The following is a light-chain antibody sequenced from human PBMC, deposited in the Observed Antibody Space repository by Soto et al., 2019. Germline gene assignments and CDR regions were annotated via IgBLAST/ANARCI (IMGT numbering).Light chain of an antibody. J-gene: IGLJ2*01. Sequence: QSALTQPASVSGSPGQSITISCTGTSSDIGRYNLVSWYQQHPGKAPKLIIYEDIERPSGVSDRFSGSKSGNTASLTISGLQTVDEADYYCCSYAGGASVVFGGGTKLTVL. CDR1: SSDIGRYNL. V-gene: IGLV2-23*01. CDR3: CSYAGGASVV. CDR2: EDI.